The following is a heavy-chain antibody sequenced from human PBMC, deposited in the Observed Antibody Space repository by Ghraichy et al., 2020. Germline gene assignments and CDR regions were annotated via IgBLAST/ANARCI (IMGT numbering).Heavy chain of an antibody. CDR2: ISGSGDGT. V-gene: IGHV3-23*01. D-gene: IGHD2-2*01. CDR3: AKDSGTNSFVGSDY. J-gene: IGHJ4*02. Sequence: GGSLRLSCVASGFVISNYAMSWARQAPGKGLEWVSAISGSGDGTYYADSVKGRFTVSRDNSKNTLYLQMNSLRAEDTAIYYCAKDSGTNSFVGSDYWGQGTLVTVSS. CDR1: GFVISNYA.